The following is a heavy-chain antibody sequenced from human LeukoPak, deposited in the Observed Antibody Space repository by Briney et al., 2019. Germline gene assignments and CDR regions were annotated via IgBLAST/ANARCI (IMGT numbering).Heavy chain of an antibody. J-gene: IGHJ4*02. CDR2: IYHSGST. D-gene: IGHD6-6*01. CDR1: GYSISSGYY. CDR3: ARVVYSSSDQFDY. Sequence: SETLSLTCTVSGYSISSGYYWGWIRQPPGKGLEWIGSIYHSGSTYYNPSLKSRVTISVDTSKNQFSLKLSSVTAADTAVYYCARVVYSSSDQFDYWGQGTLVTVSS. V-gene: IGHV4-38-2*02.